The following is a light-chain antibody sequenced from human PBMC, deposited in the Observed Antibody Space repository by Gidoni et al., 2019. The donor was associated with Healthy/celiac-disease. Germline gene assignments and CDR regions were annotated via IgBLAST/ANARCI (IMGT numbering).Light chain of an antibody. CDR1: RSNIGAGYD. V-gene: IGLV1-40*01. J-gene: IGLJ1*01. Sequence: QSVLKQPPTVSGAPGQRVTISCTGSRSNIGAGYDVHGSQQLPGTAPKLLIYGNSNRPSGVPDRFSGSKSGTSASLAITGLQAEDEADYYCQSYDSSLSGSYVFGTGTKVTVL. CDR3: QSYDSSLSGSYV. CDR2: GNS.